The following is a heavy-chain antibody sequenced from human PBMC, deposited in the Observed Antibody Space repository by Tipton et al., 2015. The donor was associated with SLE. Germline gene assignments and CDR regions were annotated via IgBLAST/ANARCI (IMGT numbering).Heavy chain of an antibody. V-gene: IGHV3-30*02. CDR3: ASLVYHDAFDI. CDR2: IRYDGSNK. J-gene: IGHJ3*02. CDR1: GYTFTDYY. D-gene: IGHD2-8*01. Sequence: SGAEVKKPGASVRVSCKSSGYTFTDYYMHWVRQAPGKGLEWVAFIRYDGSNKYYADSVKGRSTISRDNSKNTLYLQMNSLRAEDTAVYYCASLVYHDAFDIWGQGTMVTVSS.